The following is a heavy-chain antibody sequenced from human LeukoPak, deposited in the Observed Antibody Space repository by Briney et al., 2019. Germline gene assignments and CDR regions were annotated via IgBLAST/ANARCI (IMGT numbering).Heavy chain of an antibody. Sequence: PSETLSLTCAVYGGSFSGYYWSWIRQPPGKGLEWIGEINHSGSTNYNPSLKSRVSISLDMSKNQFSLRLNSVTAADTAVYYCAREFSTSSTAFDIWGQGTLVTVSS. J-gene: IGHJ3*02. CDR3: AREFSTSSTAFDI. CDR2: INHSGST. CDR1: GGSFSGYY. D-gene: IGHD6-6*01. V-gene: IGHV4-34*01.